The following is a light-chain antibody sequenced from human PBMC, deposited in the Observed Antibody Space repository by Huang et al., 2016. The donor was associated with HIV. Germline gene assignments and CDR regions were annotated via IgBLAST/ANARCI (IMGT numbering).Light chain of an antibody. CDR1: QGVRPN. CDR2: GAS. Sequence: VMTQSPASLSASPGARVTLSCRASQGVRPNLAWYQQKPGQAPTLLMFGASTRAPGTPPRFSGSGSGTDFTLTITSLQSSDSAIYYCQQYNDWPPLTFGGGTKVEI. V-gene: IGKV3D-15*01. J-gene: IGKJ4*01. CDR3: QQYNDWPPLT.